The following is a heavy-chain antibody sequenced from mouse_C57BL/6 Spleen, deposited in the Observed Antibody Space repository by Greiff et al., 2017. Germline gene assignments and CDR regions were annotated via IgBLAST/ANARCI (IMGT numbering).Heavy chain of an antibody. Sequence: QVQLQQSGAELVRPGTSVKMSCKASGYTFTNYWIGWAKQRPGHGLEWIGDIYPGGGYTNYNEKFKGKAPLTADKSSRTAYMQFSRLTSEDSAIYYGAREGIYDGYYGFDYWGQGTTLTVSS. V-gene: IGHV1-63*01. CDR2: IYPGGGYT. J-gene: IGHJ2*01. CDR3: AREGIYDGYYGFDY. CDR1: GYTFTNYW. D-gene: IGHD2-3*01.